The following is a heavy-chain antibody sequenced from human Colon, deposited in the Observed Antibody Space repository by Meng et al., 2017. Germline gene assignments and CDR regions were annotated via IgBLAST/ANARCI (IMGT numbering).Heavy chain of an antibody. CDR1: GFPLTTSGVS. J-gene: IGHJ4*02. CDR2: IYWDDDK. Sequence: QITLKETGPALVKPTQTVTLTCTFSGFPLTTSGVSVAWIRQPPGEALEWLALIYWDDDKRYSPSQKNRLAITKDTSKNQVVLTTTNMDTMDPGTYFCAHAPQAYFDYWGPGTLVTVSS. V-gene: IGHV2-5*02. CDR3: AHAPQAYFDY.